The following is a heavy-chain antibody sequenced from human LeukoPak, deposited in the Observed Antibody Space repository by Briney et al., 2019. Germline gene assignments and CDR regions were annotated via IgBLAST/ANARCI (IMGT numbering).Heavy chain of an antibody. CDR3: AALWFGDPETPHDY. Sequence: SQTLSLACTVSGGSISSYDSSSVRQPPREWMEWVGYIYYTGPTNYNPSLKSRVTISVDTSKNQFSLKVRSVTAADTAVYYCAALWFGDPETPHDYWGQGTLVTVSS. CDR1: GGSISSYD. V-gene: IGHV4-59*01. CDR2: IYYTGPT. J-gene: IGHJ4*02. D-gene: IGHD3-10*01.